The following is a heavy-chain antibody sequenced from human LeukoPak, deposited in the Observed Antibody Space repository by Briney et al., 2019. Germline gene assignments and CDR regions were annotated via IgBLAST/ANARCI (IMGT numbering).Heavy chain of an antibody. CDR3: AKAVITGWFDP. CDR1: GFTFSSYG. V-gene: IGHV3-30*18. D-gene: IGHD2-21*01. J-gene: IGHJ5*02. Sequence: PGESLRLSCAASGFTFSSYGMHWVRQAPGKGLEWVAVISYDGSNKYYADSVKGRFTISRDNSKNTLYLQMNSLRAEDTAVYYCAKAVITGWFDPWGQGTLVTVSS. CDR2: ISYDGSNK.